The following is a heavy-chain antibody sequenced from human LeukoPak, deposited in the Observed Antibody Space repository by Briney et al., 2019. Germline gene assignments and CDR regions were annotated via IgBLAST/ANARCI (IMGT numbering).Heavy chain of an antibody. CDR3: ARDRGYYDSPYYFDY. V-gene: IGHV4-4*07. D-gene: IGHD3-22*01. Sequence: SETLSLTCTVSGGSISSYYWSWIRQPAGKGLEWIGRIYTSGSTNYNPSLKSRVTISVDKSKNQFSLKLSSVTAADTAVYYCARDRGYYDSPYYFDYWGQGTLVTVSS. CDR1: GGSISSYY. J-gene: IGHJ4*02. CDR2: IYTSGST.